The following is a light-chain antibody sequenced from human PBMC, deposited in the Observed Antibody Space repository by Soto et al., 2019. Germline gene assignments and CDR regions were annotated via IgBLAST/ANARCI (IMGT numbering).Light chain of an antibody. J-gene: IGKJ1*01. Sequence: DIQMTQYPNSLSASVGDRVTITCRAGQYIGRYLNWYQQKPGKAPKLLIYAASSLHSGVPSRFSGSGSGTDFTFSITSLQPEDFGTYYCQQCYMGWTFGQGTKVDIK. CDR1: QYIGRY. CDR3: QQCYMGWT. V-gene: IGKV1-39*01. CDR2: AAS.